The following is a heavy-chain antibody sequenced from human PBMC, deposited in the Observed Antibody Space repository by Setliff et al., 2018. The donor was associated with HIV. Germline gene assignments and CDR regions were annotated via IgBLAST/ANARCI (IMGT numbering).Heavy chain of an antibody. J-gene: IGHJ4*02. V-gene: IGHV4-39*07. CDR1: GDSITSTNYY. CDR3: ARCPIGIRGVPYYFDS. Sequence: SETLSLTCTVSGDSITSTNYYWGWIRQPPGKGLEWIGSISYSGSTYYKSSLKSRVTISVDASKNHFSLKLSSVTAADTAVYYCARCPIGIRGVPYYFDSWGQGTLVTVSS. D-gene: IGHD3-10*01. CDR2: ISYSGST.